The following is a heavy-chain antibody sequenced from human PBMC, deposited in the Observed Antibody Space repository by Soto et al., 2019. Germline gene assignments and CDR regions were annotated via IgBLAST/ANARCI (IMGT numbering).Heavy chain of an antibody. D-gene: IGHD4-17*01. J-gene: IGHJ6*02. CDR3: ARDSPDYGDFGSHYYGMDV. Sequence: QVQLQESGPGLVKPSQTLSLTCTVSGGSISSGGYYWSWIRQHPGKGLEWIGYIYYSGSTYYNPSLKSRLTMSVDTSKNQFSLKLSSVTAADTAVYYCARDSPDYGDFGSHYYGMDVWGQGTTVTVSS. CDR2: IYYSGST. CDR1: GGSISSGGYY. V-gene: IGHV4-31*03.